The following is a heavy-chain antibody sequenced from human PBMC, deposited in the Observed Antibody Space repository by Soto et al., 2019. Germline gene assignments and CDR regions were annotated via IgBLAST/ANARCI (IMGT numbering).Heavy chain of an antibody. V-gene: IGHV3-74*01. D-gene: IGHD2-21*01. CDR3: AIPRGYWGDDSCPGYNYYMYV. J-gene: IGHJ6*03. CDR2: INSDGSST. Sequence: EVQLVESGGGLVQPGGSLRLSCAASGFTFSNYWMHWVRQAPGKGLVWVSRINSDGSSTPYADSVRGRFTISRDNAKNTLFLQMNSLRAEDTAVYYCAIPRGYWGDDSCPGYNYYMYVWGKGTTVTVSS. CDR1: GFTFSNYW.